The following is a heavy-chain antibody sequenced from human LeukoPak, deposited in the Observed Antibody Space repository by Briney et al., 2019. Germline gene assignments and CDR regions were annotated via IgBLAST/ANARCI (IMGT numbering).Heavy chain of an antibody. CDR2: ISYDGSNK. Sequence: GRSLRLSCAASGFTFSSYGMHWVRQAPGKGLEWVAVISYDGSNKYYADSVKGRFTIPRDNSKNTLYLQMNSLRAEDTAVYYCAKDSDMGFDYWGQGTLVTVSS. CDR3: AKDSDMGFDY. V-gene: IGHV3-30*18. D-gene: IGHD3-16*01. J-gene: IGHJ4*02. CDR1: GFTFSSYG.